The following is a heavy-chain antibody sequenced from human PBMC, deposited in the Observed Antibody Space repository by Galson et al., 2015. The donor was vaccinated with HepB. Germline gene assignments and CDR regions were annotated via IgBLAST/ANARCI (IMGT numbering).Heavy chain of an antibody. CDR3: VGRRKDRYSSSYYYYGMDV. Sequence: SLRLSCAASGFTFSSYAMSRVRQAPGKGLEWVSAISGSGGSTYYADSVKGRFTISRDNSKNTLYPQMNSLRAEDTAVYYCVGRRKDRYSSSYYYYGMDVWGQGTTVTVSS. J-gene: IGHJ6*02. D-gene: IGHD6-6*01. V-gene: IGHV3-23*01. CDR2: ISGSGGST. CDR1: GFTFSSYA.